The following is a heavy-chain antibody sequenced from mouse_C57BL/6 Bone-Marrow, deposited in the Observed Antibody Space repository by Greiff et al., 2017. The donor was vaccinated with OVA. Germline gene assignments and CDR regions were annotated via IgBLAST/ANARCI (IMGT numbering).Heavy chain of an antibody. J-gene: IGHJ4*01. D-gene: IGHD2-5*01. V-gene: IGHV14-4*01. Sequence: EVQLQQSGAELVRPGASVKLSCTASGFNIKDDYMHWVKQRPEQGLEWIGWIDPENGDTEYASKFQGKATITAGTSSNTAYLQLSSLTSEDTAVYYCTSYYSNYYYAMDYWGQGTSVTVSS. CDR3: TSYYSNYYYAMDY. CDR2: IDPENGDT. CDR1: GFNIKDDY.